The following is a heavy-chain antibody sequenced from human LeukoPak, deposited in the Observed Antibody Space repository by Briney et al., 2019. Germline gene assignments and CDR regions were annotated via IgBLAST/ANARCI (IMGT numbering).Heavy chain of an antibody. D-gene: IGHD6-6*01. CDR2: IRHDEANS. Sequence: GGSLRLSCAVSGFNLNSYAMHWVRQAPGKGLEWVAVIRHDEANSFYADSVQGRFTISRDTSKKLLYLQMNSLRVEDTAVYYCAKEYTPSSPLGELDSWGQGTLVSVSS. J-gene: IGHJ4*02. CDR3: AKEYTPSSPLGELDS. V-gene: IGHV3-30*02. CDR1: GFNLNSYA.